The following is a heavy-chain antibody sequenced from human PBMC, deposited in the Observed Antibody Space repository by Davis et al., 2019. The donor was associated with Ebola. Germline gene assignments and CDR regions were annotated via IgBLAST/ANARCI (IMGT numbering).Heavy chain of an antibody. CDR3: ARRLKAIREGNWFDP. D-gene: IGHD1-26*01. J-gene: IGHJ5*02. CDR2: INPSGGST. V-gene: IGHV1-46*01. CDR1: GYTFTSSY. Sequence: ASVQVSCKASGYTFTSSYMHWVRQAPGQGLEWMGIINPSGGSTSYAQKFQGRVTMTRDTSTSTVYMGLSSLRSEDTAVYYCARRLKAIREGNWFDPWGQGTLVTVSS.